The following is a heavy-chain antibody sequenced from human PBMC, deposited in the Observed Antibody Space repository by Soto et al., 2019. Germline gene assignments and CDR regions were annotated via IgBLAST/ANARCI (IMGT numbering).Heavy chain of an antibody. D-gene: IGHD2-2*02. Sequence: VPLVESGEGLVQPGGSLRLSCAASGFTFSSFAMHWVRQAPGKGLEYISGISSNGDSTYYEDSVKGRFTSSRDNSKNPLYLQMGSLRPEVMAVYYCARGRYRRDAGVGMDFWGQGTTVTVSS. CDR3: ARGRYRRDAGVGMDF. CDR2: ISSNGDST. CDR1: GFTFSSFA. J-gene: IGHJ6*02. V-gene: IGHV3-64*02.